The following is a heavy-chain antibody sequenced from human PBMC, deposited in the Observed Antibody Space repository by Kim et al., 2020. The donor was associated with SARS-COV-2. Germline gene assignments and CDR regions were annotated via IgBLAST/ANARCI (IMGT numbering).Heavy chain of an antibody. J-gene: IGHJ3*02. CDR1: GGSISSYY. Sequence: SETLSLTCTVSGGSISSYYWSWIRQPPGKGLEWIGYIYYSGSTNYNPSLKSRVTISVDTSKNQFSLKLSSVTAADTAVYYCAFWFGELGAFDIWGQGTMVTVSS. D-gene: IGHD3-10*01. CDR2: IYYSGST. V-gene: IGHV4-59*13. CDR3: AFWFGELGAFDI.